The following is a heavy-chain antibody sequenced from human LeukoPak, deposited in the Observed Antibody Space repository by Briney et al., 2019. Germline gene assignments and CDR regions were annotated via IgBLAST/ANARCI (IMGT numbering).Heavy chain of an antibody. CDR2: INRSGSA. D-gene: IGHD3-3*01. CDR3: VKNFDP. CDR1: GGSLTDDY. J-gene: IGHJ5*02. Sequence: PSETLSLTCAVYGGSLTDDYWSWIRQPPGRGLEWIGDINRSGSANYNPSLRGRVTISLDTSKNHFFLRLNSVTAADTAMYYCVKNFDPWGQGTLVTVSS. V-gene: IGHV4-34*01.